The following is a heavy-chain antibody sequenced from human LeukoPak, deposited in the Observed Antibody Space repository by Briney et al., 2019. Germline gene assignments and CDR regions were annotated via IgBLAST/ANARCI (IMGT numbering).Heavy chain of an antibody. D-gene: IGHD3-3*01. Sequence: ASVKVSCKASGYTFTGYYMHWVRQAPGQGLEWMGWINPNSGGTNYAQKFQGRVTMTRDTSISTAYMELSRLRSDDTAVYYCAATTFGVANPDYWGQGTLVTVSS. CDR2: INPNSGGT. CDR1: GYTFTGYY. CDR3: AATTFGVANPDY. J-gene: IGHJ4*02. V-gene: IGHV1-2*02.